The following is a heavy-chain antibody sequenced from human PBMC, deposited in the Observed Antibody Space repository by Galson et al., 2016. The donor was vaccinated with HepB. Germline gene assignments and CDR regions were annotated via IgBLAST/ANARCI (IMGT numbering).Heavy chain of an antibody. Sequence: SLRLSCAASGFTFSSYAMHWVRQAPGKGLEWVAVVSFGGKNSQYADSVKGRFTISRDNSKNTLYLQMNSLRAEDTAVYYRARDPGYGGYDGLDYWGQGALVTVSS. CDR3: ARDPGYGGYDGLDY. CDR2: VSFGGKNS. V-gene: IGHV3-30*04. J-gene: IGHJ4*02. D-gene: IGHD5-12*01. CDR1: GFTFSSYA.